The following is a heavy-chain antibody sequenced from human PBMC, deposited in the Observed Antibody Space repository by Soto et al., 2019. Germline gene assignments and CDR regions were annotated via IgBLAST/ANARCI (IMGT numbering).Heavy chain of an antibody. V-gene: IGHV4-30-2*01. J-gene: IGHJ5*02. Sequence: SETLSLTCAVSGGSIGSGGYSWSWSRQPPGKGLEWIGYIYHSGSTYYNPSLKSRVTISVDRSKNQFSLKLSSVTAADTAVYYCARVPGPWGQGTLVTVSS. CDR3: ARVPGP. CDR2: IYHSGST. CDR1: GGSIGSGGYS.